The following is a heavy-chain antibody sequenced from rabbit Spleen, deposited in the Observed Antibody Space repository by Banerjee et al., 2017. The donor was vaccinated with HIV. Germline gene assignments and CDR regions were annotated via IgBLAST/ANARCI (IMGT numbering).Heavy chain of an antibody. CDR3: VRDLGYDDYSEKGYFNL. V-gene: IGHV1S47*01. J-gene: IGHJ4*01. CDR1: GFDFSNYG. Sequence: QEHLVESGGGLVQSGGSLTLSCKASGFDFSNYGVTWVRQAPGKGLEWIGYIDPIFGRTCYASWVNGRFTISSHNAQNTLYLQLNSLTAADTATYFCVRDLGYDDYSEKGYFNLWGPGTLVTVS. D-gene: IGHD2-1*01. CDR2: IDPIFGRT.